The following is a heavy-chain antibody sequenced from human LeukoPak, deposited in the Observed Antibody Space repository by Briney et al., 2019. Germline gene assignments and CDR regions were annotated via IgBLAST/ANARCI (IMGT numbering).Heavy chain of an antibody. J-gene: IGHJ4*02. D-gene: IGHD5-18*01. CDR1: GGSISTYY. Sequence: SETLSLTCTVSGGSISTYYWSWIRQPAGKGLEWIGQIMIGGNTDYNPSLKSRLTISLDTSKNQFSLKLNSMTAADTAVYYCARGGYNYGYIYWGQGTLVTVSS. CDR2: IMIGGNT. CDR3: ARGGYNYGYIY. V-gene: IGHV4-4*07.